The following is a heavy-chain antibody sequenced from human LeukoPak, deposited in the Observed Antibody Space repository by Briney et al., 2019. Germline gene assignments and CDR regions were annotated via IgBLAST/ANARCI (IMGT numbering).Heavy chain of an antibody. Sequence: SETLSLTCAVYGGSFSGYYWSWIRQPPGKGLEWIGEINHSGSTNYNPSLKSRVTISVDTSKNQFSLKLSSVTAADTAVYYCARLMAGPFDYWGQGTLVTVSS. V-gene: IGHV4-34*01. CDR3: ARLMAGPFDY. CDR2: INHSGST. D-gene: IGHD6-19*01. J-gene: IGHJ4*02. CDR1: GGSFSGYY.